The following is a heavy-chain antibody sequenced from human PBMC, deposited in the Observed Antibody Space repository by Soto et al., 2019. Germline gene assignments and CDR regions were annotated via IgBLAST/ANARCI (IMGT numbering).Heavy chain of an antibody. J-gene: IGHJ4*02. D-gene: IGHD3-22*01. CDR3: ARVGPAHYYDSSGYYSPLDY. V-gene: IGHV1-69*13. Sequence: ASVKVSCKASGDTFSSYAINWVRQAPEQGLEWMGGIIPMFGTANYAQKFKGRVTITAGESTSTVYMELSSLRSEDTAVYYCARVGPAHYYDSSGYYSPLDYWGQGTLVTVSS. CDR1: GDTFSSYA. CDR2: IIPMFGTA.